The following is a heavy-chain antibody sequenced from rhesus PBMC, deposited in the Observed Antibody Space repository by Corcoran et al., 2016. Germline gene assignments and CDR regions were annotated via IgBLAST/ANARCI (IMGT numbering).Heavy chain of an antibody. CDR1: GYSISSGYA. CDR3: VRVDRRAVIIDY. D-gene: IGHD2-39*01. CDR2: IGGDTGST. V-gene: IGHV4-127*01. J-gene: IGHJ4*01. Sequence: QVQLQESGPGLAKPSETLSLTCAVSGYSISSGYAWTWVRQHPGKGLEGIGFIGGDTGSTYYNPSLKSRVTISKDTSTNQFSLRLTSVTAADTALYYCVRVDRRAVIIDYWGQGVLVTVSS.